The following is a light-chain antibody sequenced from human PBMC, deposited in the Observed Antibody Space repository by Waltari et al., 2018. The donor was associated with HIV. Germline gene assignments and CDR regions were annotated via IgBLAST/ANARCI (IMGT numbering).Light chain of an antibody. CDR2: DVN. Sequence: QSALNQPRSLSGSPGQSATISCTGTSSDFGGSNYVSWYQQHPGKAPKLMIYDVNKRPSGVPDRFSGSKSGNTASLTISGLQAEDEADYYCCSYAGNYTLGVFGGGTKLTVL. V-gene: IGLV2-11*01. J-gene: IGLJ3*02. CDR1: SSDFGGSNY. CDR3: CSYAGNYTLGV.